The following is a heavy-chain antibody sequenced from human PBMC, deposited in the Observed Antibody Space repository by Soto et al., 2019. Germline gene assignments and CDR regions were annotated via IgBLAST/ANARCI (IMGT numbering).Heavy chain of an antibody. J-gene: IGHJ5*02. Sequence: QVQLQESVPGLVKPSETLSLTCTVSGGSSSSYYWSWIRQPPGKGLEWIGYIYYRGSTNYNPSLKPRVTISVDTSKNQFSLKLSSVTAADTAVYYCARQVGLNWFDPWGQGTLVTVSS. CDR1: GGSSSSYY. V-gene: IGHV4-59*08. CDR3: ARQVGLNWFDP. CDR2: IYYRGST. D-gene: IGHD2-2*03.